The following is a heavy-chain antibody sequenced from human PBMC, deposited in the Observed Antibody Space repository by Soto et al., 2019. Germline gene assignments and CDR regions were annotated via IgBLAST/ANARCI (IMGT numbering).Heavy chain of an antibody. CDR2: ISGDGNDK. J-gene: IGHJ4*02. Sequence: QVQLVESGGGVVQPGRSLRLSCAASGFIFRNFGMHWVRRAPGKGLEWVAVISGDGNDKYYPDSMKSRFTISRDNFNNTLYLQLNSLRPEDTAVYHCVQGASTAHQPLDSWGQGVLVTVSS. CDR1: GFIFRNFG. V-gene: IGHV3-30*03. CDR3: VQGASTAHQPLDS. D-gene: IGHD1-26*01.